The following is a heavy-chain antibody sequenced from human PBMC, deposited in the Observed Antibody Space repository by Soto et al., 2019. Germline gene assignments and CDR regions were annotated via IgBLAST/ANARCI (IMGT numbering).Heavy chain of an antibody. CDR2: TYYRSKWYN. CDR1: GDSVSSNSAA. Sequence: SQTLSLTCAISGDSVSSNSAAWNWIRQSPSRGLEWLGRTYYRSKWYNDYAVSVKSRITINPDTSKSQFSLQLNSVTPEDTAVYYCARLEDIVVVPAAITYGMDVWGQGTTVTVSS. J-gene: IGHJ6*02. D-gene: IGHD2-2*02. CDR3: ARLEDIVVVPAAITYGMDV. V-gene: IGHV6-1*01.